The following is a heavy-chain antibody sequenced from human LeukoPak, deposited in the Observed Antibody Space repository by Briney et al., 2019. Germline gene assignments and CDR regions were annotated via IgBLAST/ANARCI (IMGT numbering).Heavy chain of an antibody. CDR2: ISSDGSRK. J-gene: IGHJ4*02. CDR3: AKGDGSGSFLIDY. V-gene: IGHV3-30-3*01. D-gene: IGHD3-10*01. Sequence: GGPLRLSCVASGFTFRSKSLHWVRQPPGRGLEWVSFISSDGSRKYYGVFVEGRFTVSRDNSMHTLYLQVDTLRAEDTAMYYCAKGDGSGSFLIDYWGQGTLVTVSS. CDR1: GFTFRSKS.